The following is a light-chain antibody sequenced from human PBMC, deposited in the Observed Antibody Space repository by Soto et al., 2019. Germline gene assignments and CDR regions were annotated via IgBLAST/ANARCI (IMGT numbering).Light chain of an antibody. V-gene: IGKV3-15*01. Sequence: EIVMTQSQATLSVSPGERATLSCRASQSVSSNLAWYQQKPGQAPRLLLYGASTRATGIPARFSGSGSGTEVTLTISSLQSEDFAVYYCQQYNNWPPLTFGGGTKVEIK. CDR3: QQYNNWPPLT. CDR2: GAS. J-gene: IGKJ4*01. CDR1: QSVSSN.